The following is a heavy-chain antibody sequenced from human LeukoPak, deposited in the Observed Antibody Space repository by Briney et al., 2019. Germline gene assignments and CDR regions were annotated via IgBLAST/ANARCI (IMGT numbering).Heavy chain of an antibody. CDR2: ISGSGGST. CDR3: AKDGPLPPPARQPSFDY. J-gene: IGHJ4*02. V-gene: IGHV3-23*01. Sequence: GGSLRLSCAASGFTFSSYAMSWVRQAPGKGLEWVSAISGSGGSTYYADSVKGRFTISRDNSKNTLYLQMNSLRAEDTAVYYCAKDGPLPPPARQPSFDYWGQGTLVTVSS. CDR1: GFTFSSYA. D-gene: IGHD6-13*01.